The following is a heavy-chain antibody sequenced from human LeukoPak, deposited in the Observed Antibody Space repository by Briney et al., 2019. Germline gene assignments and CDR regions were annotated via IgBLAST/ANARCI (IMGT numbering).Heavy chain of an antibody. D-gene: IGHD3-10*01. CDR1: GGSVTSSNYY. J-gene: IGHJ4*02. V-gene: IGHV4-39*01. Sequence: TSETLSLTCTVSGGSVTSSNYYWGWIRQPPGKGLEWIGSFYYSGSTNYNPSLKSRVTISVDTSKNQFSLKLSSVTAADTAVYYCVYYYGSGSVEYWGQGTLVTVSS. CDR3: VYYYGSGSVEY. CDR2: FYYSGST.